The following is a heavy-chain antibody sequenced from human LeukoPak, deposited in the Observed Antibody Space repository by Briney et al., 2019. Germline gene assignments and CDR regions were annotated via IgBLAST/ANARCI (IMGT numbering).Heavy chain of an antibody. Sequence: GGSLRLSCAASGFTFSSYGMHWVRQAPGKGLEWVAVISYDGSNKYYADSVKGRFTISRDKSKNTLYLQMNSLRAEDTAVYYCAKNQWLASYFDYWGQGTLVTVSS. CDR2: ISYDGSNK. J-gene: IGHJ4*02. CDR1: GFTFSSYG. D-gene: IGHD6-19*01. V-gene: IGHV3-30*18. CDR3: AKNQWLASYFDY.